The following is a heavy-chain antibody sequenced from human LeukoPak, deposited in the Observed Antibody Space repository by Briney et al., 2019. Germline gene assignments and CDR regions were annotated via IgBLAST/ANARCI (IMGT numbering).Heavy chain of an antibody. Sequence: ASVKVSSTVSGYTLTELSMHWVRQAPGKGLEWMGGFDPEDGETIYAQKFQGRVTMTEDTSTDTAYMELSSLRSEDTAVYYCATRRIAAAGHDFDYWGQGTLVTVSS. D-gene: IGHD6-13*01. CDR3: ATRRIAAAGHDFDY. V-gene: IGHV1-24*01. CDR1: GYTLTELS. CDR2: FDPEDGET. J-gene: IGHJ4*02.